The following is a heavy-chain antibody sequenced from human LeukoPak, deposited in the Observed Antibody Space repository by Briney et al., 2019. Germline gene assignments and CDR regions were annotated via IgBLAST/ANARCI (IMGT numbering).Heavy chain of an antibody. D-gene: IGHD2-15*01. J-gene: IGHJ4*02. CDR3: ARDRSHRRSGAYFDY. Sequence: PGGSLRLFCAASGFTFSSYWMSWVRQAPGKGLEWVANIKQDGSEKYYVDSVKGRFTISRDNAKNSLYLQMNSLRAEDTAVYYCARDRSHRRSGAYFDYWGQGTLVTVSS. CDR1: GFTFSSYW. CDR2: IKQDGSEK. V-gene: IGHV3-7*01.